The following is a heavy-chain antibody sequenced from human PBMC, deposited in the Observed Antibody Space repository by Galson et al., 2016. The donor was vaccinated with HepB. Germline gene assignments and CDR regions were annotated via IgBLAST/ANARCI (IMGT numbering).Heavy chain of an antibody. D-gene: IGHD2-15*01. J-gene: IGHJ3*02. CDR2: ISPSGRTK. CDR1: GFTFSSYA. Sequence: SLRLSCAASGFTFSSYAMHWVRQAPGQGLQWAAAISPSGRTKYYSHSVKGRFTISRDNSKNTLYLQMNSLRVEDTAVYYCVKDTGAVMVADSTDAFDIWGQGTMVTVSS. V-gene: IGHV3-30*18. CDR3: VKDTGAVMVADSTDAFDI.